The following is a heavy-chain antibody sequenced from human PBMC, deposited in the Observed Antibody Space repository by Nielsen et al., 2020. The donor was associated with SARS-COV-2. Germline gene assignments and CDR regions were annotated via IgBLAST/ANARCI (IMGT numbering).Heavy chain of an antibody. Sequence: LSLPCTVSGGSISSYYWSWIRQPPGKGLEWIGYIYYSGSTNYNPSLKSRVTISVDTSKNQFSLKLSSVTAADTAVYYCARGVAAAGFGYWGQGTLVTVSS. D-gene: IGHD6-13*01. CDR1: GGSISSYY. CDR3: ARGVAAAGFGY. CDR2: IYYSGST. J-gene: IGHJ4*02. V-gene: IGHV4-59*13.